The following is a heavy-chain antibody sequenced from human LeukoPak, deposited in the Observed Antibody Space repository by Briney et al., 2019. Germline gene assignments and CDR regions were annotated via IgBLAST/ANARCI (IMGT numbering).Heavy chain of an antibody. V-gene: IGHV4-59*08. CDR3: ARAARRIAAAPNWFDP. Sequence: PSETLSLTCTVSGGSISSYYWSWIRQPPGKGLEWIRYIYYSGSTNYNPSLKSRVTISVATSKNQFSLKLSSVTAADTAVYYCARAARRIAAAPNWFDPWGQGTLVTVSS. D-gene: IGHD6-13*01. CDR2: IYYSGST. CDR1: GGSISSYY. J-gene: IGHJ5*02.